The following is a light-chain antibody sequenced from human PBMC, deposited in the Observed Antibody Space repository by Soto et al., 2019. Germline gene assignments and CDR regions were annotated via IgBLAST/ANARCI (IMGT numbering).Light chain of an antibody. CDR2: GVF. J-gene: IGKJ2*01. Sequence: ETVLTQSPGTVSLSPGERATLFCRTSQSVKSNYLAWYQQKPGQAPRLLIYGVFKRATGIPDRFSGSGSGTDFPLTISGLEPEESAVYYCQHDDGSPRTFGQGTKLEIK. CDR1: QSVKSNY. V-gene: IGKV3-20*01. CDR3: QHDDGSPRT.